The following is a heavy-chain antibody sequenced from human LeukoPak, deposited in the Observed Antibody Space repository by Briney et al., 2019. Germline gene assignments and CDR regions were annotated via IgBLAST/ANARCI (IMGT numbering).Heavy chain of an antibody. J-gene: IGHJ4*02. CDR3: ARTGDYESFDY. CDR2: ISSSSSIK. V-gene: IGHV3-48*04. D-gene: IGHD4-17*01. Sequence: GGSLRLSCAASGFTFSTYSMNWVRQAPGKGLEWVSYISSSSSIKYYADSVKGRFTISRDNAKNSLYLQMNSLRAEDTAVYYCARTGDYESFDYWGQGTLVTVSS. CDR1: GFTFSTYS.